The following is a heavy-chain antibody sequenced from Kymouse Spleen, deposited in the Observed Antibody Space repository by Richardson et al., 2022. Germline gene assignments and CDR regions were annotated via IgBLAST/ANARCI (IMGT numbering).Heavy chain of an antibody. CDR3: ARDRGVGASYYYYGMDV. Sequence: EVQLVESGGGLVQPGGSLRLSCAASGFTFSSYWMSWVRQAPGKGLEWVANIKQDGSEKYYVDSVKGRFTISRDNAKNSLYLQMNSLRAEDTAVYYCARDRGVGASYYYYGMDVWGQGTTVTVSS. CDR2: IKQDGSEK. J-gene: IGHJ6*02. V-gene: IGHV3-7*01. CDR1: GFTFSSYW. D-gene: IGHD1-26*01.